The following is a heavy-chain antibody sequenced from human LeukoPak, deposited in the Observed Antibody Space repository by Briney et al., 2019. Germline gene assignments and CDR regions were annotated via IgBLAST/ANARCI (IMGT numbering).Heavy chain of an antibody. CDR3: ARVELAPYYYYMDV. CDR1: GFSISSYE. CDR2: ISSSGSTI. J-gene: IGHJ6*03. D-gene: IGHD1-7*01. Sequence: QPGGSLRLSCAASGFSISSYEMNWVRQAPGKGLEWVSHISSSGSTIWYADSVKGRFTISRDNAKNSLYLQMNSLRAEETAVYYCARVELAPYYYYMDVWGKGTTVTVSS. V-gene: IGHV3-48*03.